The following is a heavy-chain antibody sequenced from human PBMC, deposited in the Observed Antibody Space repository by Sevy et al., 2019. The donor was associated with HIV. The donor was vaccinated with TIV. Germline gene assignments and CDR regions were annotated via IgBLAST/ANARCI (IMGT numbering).Heavy chain of an antibody. Sequence: GGSLRLSCAASGFTFSSYWMSWVRQAPGKGLEWVANIKQDGSEKYYVDSVKGRFTISRDNAKNSLYLQMNSLGAEDTAVYYCARAAGGFSSSWYRGYGDAFDIWGQGTMVTVSS. J-gene: IGHJ3*02. V-gene: IGHV3-7*01. CDR3: ARAAGGFSSSWYRGYGDAFDI. CDR2: IKQDGSEK. CDR1: GFTFSSYW. D-gene: IGHD6-13*01.